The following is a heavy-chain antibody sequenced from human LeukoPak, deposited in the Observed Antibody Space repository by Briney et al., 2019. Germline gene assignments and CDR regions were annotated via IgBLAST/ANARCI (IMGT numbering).Heavy chain of an antibody. D-gene: IGHD3-22*01. Sequence: PGGSLRLSCAASGFTFSSYAMSWVRQAPGKGLEWVSAISGSGGSTYYADSVKGRFTISRDNSKNTLYLQMNSLRAEDTAVYYCAKSLSREDYYDSSRSTYFDYWGQGTLVTVSS. CDR3: AKSLSREDYYDSSRSTYFDY. J-gene: IGHJ4*02. CDR2: ISGSGGST. V-gene: IGHV3-23*01. CDR1: GFTFSSYA.